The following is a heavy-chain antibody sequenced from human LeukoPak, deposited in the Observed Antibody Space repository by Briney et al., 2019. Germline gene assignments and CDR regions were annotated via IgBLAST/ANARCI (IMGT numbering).Heavy chain of an antibody. V-gene: IGHV3-30-3*01. CDR3: AREDIAEIYFDY. Sequence: SCKVSGYTLTELSMHWVRQAPGKGLEWVAVISYDGSNKYYADSVKGRFTISRDNSKNTLYLQMNSLRAEDTAVYYCAREDIAEIYFDYWGQGTLVTVSS. CDR1: GYTLTELS. D-gene: IGHD5-12*01. J-gene: IGHJ4*02. CDR2: ISYDGSNK.